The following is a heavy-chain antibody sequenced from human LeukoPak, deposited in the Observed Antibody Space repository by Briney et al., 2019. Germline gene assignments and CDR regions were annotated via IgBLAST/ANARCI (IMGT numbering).Heavy chain of an antibody. J-gene: IGHJ5*02. CDR3: ARGVYYYGSGSYNNWFDP. Sequence: SETLSLTCAVYGGSFSGYYWSRIRQPPGKGLEWIGEINHSGSTNYNPPLKSRVTISVDTSKNQFSLKLSSVTAADTAVYYCARGVYYYGSGSYNNWFDPWGQGTLVTVSS. D-gene: IGHD3-10*01. CDR2: INHSGST. CDR1: GGSFSGYY. V-gene: IGHV4-34*01.